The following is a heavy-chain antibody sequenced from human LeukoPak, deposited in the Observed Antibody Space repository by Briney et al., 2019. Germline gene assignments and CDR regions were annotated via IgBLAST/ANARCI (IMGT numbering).Heavy chain of an antibody. J-gene: IGHJ3*02. D-gene: IGHD1-26*01. V-gene: IGHV3-7*03. Sequence: GGSLRLSCAASGFTFDDYGMSWVRQAPGKGPEWVANIKQDGSEIYYVDSVKGRFTISRDNAKNSLFLQMNSLRAEDTAVYYCARGGSYLSAFDIWGQGTMVTVSS. CDR2: IKQDGSEI. CDR3: ARGGSYLSAFDI. CDR1: GFTFDDYG.